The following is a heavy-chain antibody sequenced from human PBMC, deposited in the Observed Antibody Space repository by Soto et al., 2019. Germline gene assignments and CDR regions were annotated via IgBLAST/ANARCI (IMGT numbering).Heavy chain of an antibody. CDR2: ISSSSSTI. CDR1: GFTFSSYS. V-gene: IGHV3-48*01. CDR3: ARGSLEYSGYPNAYWFDP. J-gene: IGHJ5*02. Sequence: GGSLRLSCAASGFTFSSYSMNWVRQAPGKGLEWVSYISSSSSTIYYADSVKGRFTISRDNAKNSLYLQMNSLRAEDTAVYYCARGSLEYSGYPNAYWFDPWGQGTLVTVSS. D-gene: IGHD5-12*01.